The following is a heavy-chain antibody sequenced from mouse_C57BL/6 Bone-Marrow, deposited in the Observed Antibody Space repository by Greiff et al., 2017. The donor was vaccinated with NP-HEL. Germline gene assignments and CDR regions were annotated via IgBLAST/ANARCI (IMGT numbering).Heavy chain of an antibody. CDR2: IWWDDDK. J-gene: IGHJ3*01. D-gene: IGHD3-3*01. CDR1: GFSLSTFGMG. Sequence: QVTLKVSGPGLLQPSPTLSLTCSFSGFSLSTFGMGVGWLRQPSGKGMEWLAHIWWDDDKYYNPALKSRLTISKDTSKNLVFLKIANVDTADTDTHYCARCEGVCRVPDWFAYWGQGNLVTVSA. CDR3: ARCEGVCRVPDWFAY. V-gene: IGHV8-8*01.